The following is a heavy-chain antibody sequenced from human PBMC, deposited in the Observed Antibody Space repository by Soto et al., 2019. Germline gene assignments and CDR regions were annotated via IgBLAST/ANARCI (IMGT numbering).Heavy chain of an antibody. V-gene: IGHV3-21*01. J-gene: IGHJ1*01. CDR2: ISSSSGHI. Sequence: EVQLVESGGGLVKPGGSLTLSCSASGFTFSSYSMNWVRQAPGKGREWVSSISSSSGHIYYADSVKGRFTISRDNAKNSLYLQMNSRRAEDTAMYFCARDPSDLWEPDQYFPHWGQGTLVAVSS. D-gene: IGHD1-26*01. CDR1: GFTFSSYS. CDR3: ARDPSDLWEPDQYFPH.